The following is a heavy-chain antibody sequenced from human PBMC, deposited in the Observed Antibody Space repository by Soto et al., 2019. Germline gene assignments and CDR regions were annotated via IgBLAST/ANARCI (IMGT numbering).Heavy chain of an antibody. D-gene: IGHD3-3*01. CDR3: AREADFLNWFDP. CDR2: ISSSSSTI. V-gene: IGHV3-48*01. Sequence: EVQLVESGGVLVKPGGSLRLPCAASGFTFSSYSMNWVRQAPGKGLEWVSYISSSSSTIYYGDSVKGRFTISKDNAKISRYRHKSSRRAEGAAVYYSAREADFLNWFDPWGQGTLVTVSS. CDR1: GFTFSSYS. J-gene: IGHJ5*02.